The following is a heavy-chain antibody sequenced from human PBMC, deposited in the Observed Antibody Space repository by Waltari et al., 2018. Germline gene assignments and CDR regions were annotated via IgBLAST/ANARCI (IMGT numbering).Heavy chain of an antibody. Sequence: QVQRVQSGAEVKKQGSSVKVSCKASGGTGSSEAISGVRQAPGQGLEWMGGIIPIFGTANYAQKFQGRVTITADESTSTAYMELSSLRSEDTAVYYCARKPSGSSSYFDYWGQGTLVTVSS. CDR2: IIPIFGTA. J-gene: IGHJ4*02. V-gene: IGHV1-69*12. D-gene: IGHD6-6*01. CDR3: ARKPSGSSSYFDY. CDR1: GGTGSSEA.